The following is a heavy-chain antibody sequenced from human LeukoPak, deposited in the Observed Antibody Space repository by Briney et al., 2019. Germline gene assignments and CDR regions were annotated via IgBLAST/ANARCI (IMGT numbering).Heavy chain of an antibody. CDR3: AKVNWDDGGDQ. CDR1: GFSVSGHA. J-gene: IGHJ4*02. D-gene: IGHD1-1*01. CDR2: IGGSVGGT. V-gene: IGHV3-23*01. Sequence: GGSLRLSCAASGFSVSGHAMSWVRQSPGKGLEWVSAIGGSVGGTHYADSVRSRFTISRDNSNNILYLQMNSLRAEDTAVYYCAKVNWDDGGDQWGQGTVVTVSS.